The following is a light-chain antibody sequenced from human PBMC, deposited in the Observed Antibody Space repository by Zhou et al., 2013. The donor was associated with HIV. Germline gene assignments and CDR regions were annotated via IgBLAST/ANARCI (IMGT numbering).Light chain of an antibody. V-gene: IGKV1-8*01. CDR3: QQYYSYPST. CDR2: AAS. J-gene: IGKJ3*01. CDR1: QSLSSS. Sequence: AIRITQSPSSLSASAGDRVTITCRASQSLSSSLAWYQQRPGEAPKLLIYAASTLQIGVPSTFSGSGSGTDFTLTISCLRSEDFATYFCQQYYSYPSTFGPGTKVDFK.